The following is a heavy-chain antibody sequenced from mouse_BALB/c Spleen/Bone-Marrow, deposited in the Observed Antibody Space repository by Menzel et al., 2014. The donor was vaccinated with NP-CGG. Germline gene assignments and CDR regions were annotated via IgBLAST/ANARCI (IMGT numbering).Heavy chain of an antibody. CDR2: INPSNGGT. V-gene: IGHV1S81*02. CDR3: TRSRRAMDY. J-gene: IGHJ4*01. Sequence: QVQLQQPGAELVKPGASVKLSCKASGYTFSSDYMYWVKQRPGQGLEWIGEINPSNGGTNFNEKFKSKATLTVDKSSSTAYMQLSSLTSEGSAVYYCTRSRRAMDYWGQGTSVTVSS. CDR1: GYTFSSDY. D-gene: IGHD2-12*01.